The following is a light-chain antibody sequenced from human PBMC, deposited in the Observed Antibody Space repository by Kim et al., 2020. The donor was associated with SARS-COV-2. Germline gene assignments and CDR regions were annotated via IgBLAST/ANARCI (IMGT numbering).Light chain of an antibody. CDR1: SSDIGAYDY. CDR2: DVS. V-gene: IGLV2-14*03. J-gene: IGLJ1*01. CDR3: SSYTITSAPGV. Sequence: QSALTQPASVSGSPGQSITISCTGTSSDIGAYDYVSWYQQHPGKAPKLMIYDVSHRPSGVSNRFSGSKSDNTASLTISGLQAEDEADYYCSSYTITSAPGVFGTGTKVTVL.